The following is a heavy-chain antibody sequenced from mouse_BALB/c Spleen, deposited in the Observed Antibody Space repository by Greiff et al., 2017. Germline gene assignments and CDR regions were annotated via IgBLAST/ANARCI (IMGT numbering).Heavy chain of an antibody. V-gene: IGHV1S81*02. CDR1: GYTFTSYW. J-gene: IGHJ2*01. D-gene: IGHD1-1*01. CDR3: ARSDYYGSSPFDY. CDR2: INPSNGRT. Sequence: VQLQQPGAELVKPGASVKLSCKASGYTFTSYWMHWVKQRPGQGLEWIGEINPSNGRTNYNEKFKSKATLTVDKSSSTAYMQLSSLTSEDSAVYYCARSDYYGSSPFDYWGQGTTLTVSS.